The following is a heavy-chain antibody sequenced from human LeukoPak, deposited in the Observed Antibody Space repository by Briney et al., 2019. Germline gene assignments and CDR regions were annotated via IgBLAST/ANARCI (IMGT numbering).Heavy chain of an antibody. Sequence: GGSLRLSCAASGFTFSSYGMHWVRQATVKGLEWVAVIWYDGSNKYYADSVKGRFTISRDNSKNTLYLQMNSLRAEDTAVYYCARDARDDYGDASWFDPWGQGTLVTVSS. V-gene: IGHV3-33*01. D-gene: IGHD4-17*01. CDR1: GFTFSSYG. J-gene: IGHJ5*02. CDR3: ARDARDDYGDASWFDP. CDR2: IWYDGSNK.